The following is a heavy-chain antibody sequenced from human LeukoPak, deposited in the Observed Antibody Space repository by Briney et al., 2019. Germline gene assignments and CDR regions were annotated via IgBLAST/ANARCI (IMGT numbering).Heavy chain of an antibody. D-gene: IGHD4-17*01. Sequence: GGSLRLSCVTSGFSFSNYGMHWVRQAPGKGLEWVAVISYDGSNKYYADSVKGRFTISRDNSKNTLYLQMNSLRAEDTAVYYCARETGSAVGSTDFDYWGQGTLVTVSS. J-gene: IGHJ4*02. CDR1: GFSFSNYG. CDR3: ARETGSAVGSTDFDY. V-gene: IGHV3-30*03. CDR2: ISYDGSNK.